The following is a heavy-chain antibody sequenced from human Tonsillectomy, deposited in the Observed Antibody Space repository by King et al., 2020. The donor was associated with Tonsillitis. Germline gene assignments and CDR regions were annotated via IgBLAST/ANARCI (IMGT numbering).Heavy chain of an antibody. CDR2: ISSNGGST. Sequence: VQLVESGGGLVQPGGSLRLSCSASGFTFSSYAMHWVRQAPGKGLEYVSAISSNGGSTYYADSVKGRFTISRDNSKNTLYLQMSSLRAEDTAVYYCVKGRRGWPGIVGVTNPHKNHFDYWGQGTLVTVSS. D-gene: IGHD1-26*01. J-gene: IGHJ4*02. CDR3: VKGRRGWPGIVGVTNPHKNHFDY. CDR1: GFTFSSYA. V-gene: IGHV3-64D*06.